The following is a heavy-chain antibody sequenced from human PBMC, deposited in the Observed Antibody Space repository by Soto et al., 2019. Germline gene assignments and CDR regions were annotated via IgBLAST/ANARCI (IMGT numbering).Heavy chain of an antibody. CDR1: GFTFSSYA. J-gene: IGHJ4*02. D-gene: IGHD3-16*01. CDR3: AKVGKGEWSHFDY. V-gene: IGHV3-23*01. CDR2: ISGSGGST. Sequence: GSLRLSCAASGFTFSSYAMSWVRQAPGKGLEWVSAISGSGGSTYYTDSVKGRFTISRDNSKNTLYLQMNSLRAEDTAVYYCAKVGKGEWSHFDYWGQGTLVTVSS.